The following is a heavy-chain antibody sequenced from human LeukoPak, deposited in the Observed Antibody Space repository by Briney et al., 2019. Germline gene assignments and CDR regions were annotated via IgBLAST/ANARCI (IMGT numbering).Heavy chain of an antibody. CDR2: ISYDGRNK. J-gene: IGHJ6*02. D-gene: IGHD4/OR15-4a*01. Sequence: PGGSLRLSCAASGFIFSSYGMHWVRQAPGKGLEWVAVISYDGRNKYHADSVKGRFTISRDNSKNTLYLQMNSLRAEDTAVYYCARDLPMGLWDYYGLDVWGQGATITVSS. CDR1: GFIFSSYG. V-gene: IGHV3-30*03. CDR3: ARDLPMGLWDYYGLDV.